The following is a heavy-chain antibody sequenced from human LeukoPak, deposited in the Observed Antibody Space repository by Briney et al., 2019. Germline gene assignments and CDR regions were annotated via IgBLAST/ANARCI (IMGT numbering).Heavy chain of an antibody. CDR1: GFIFSDYY. V-gene: IGHV3-11*05. J-gene: IGHJ4*02. Sequence: GGSLRLSCAASGFIFSDYYMSWIRQAPGKGLEWVSDISSTSIYTNYADSVKGRFTISRDNAKNSLYLQMNSLRAEDTAVYYCAREDGYSSSWYSDYWGQGTLVTVSS. D-gene: IGHD6-13*01. CDR2: ISSTSIYT. CDR3: AREDGYSSSWYSDY.